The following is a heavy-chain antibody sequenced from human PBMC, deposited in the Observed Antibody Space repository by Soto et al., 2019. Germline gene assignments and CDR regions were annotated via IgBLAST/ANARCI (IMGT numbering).Heavy chain of an antibody. CDR2: INAGNGNT. J-gene: IGHJ4*02. CDR3: ARSVVVPAAPDY. CDR1: GYTFTSYA. V-gene: IGHV1-3*01. D-gene: IGHD2-2*01. Sequence: QVQLVQSGAEVKKPGASVKVSCKASGYTFTSYAMHWVRQAPGQRLEWMGWINAGNGNTKYSQKFQGKVTITRDTSASTPYMELSSLRSEDTAVYYCARSVVVPAAPDYWGQGTLVTVSS.